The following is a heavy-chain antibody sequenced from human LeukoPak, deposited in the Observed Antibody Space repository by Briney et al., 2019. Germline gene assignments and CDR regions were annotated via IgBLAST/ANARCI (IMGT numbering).Heavy chain of an antibody. D-gene: IGHD6-6*01. Sequence: GGSLRLSCAASGFTFSSYAMSWVRQAPGTGLEWVSTTGGSGDITYYADSVKGRFTISRDNSKNTLYLQMNSLRAEDTAVYYCAKGGGSVAAHYFDYWGQGTLVTVSS. V-gene: IGHV3-23*01. J-gene: IGHJ4*02. CDR3: AKGGGSVAAHYFDY. CDR2: TGGSGDIT. CDR1: GFTFSSYA.